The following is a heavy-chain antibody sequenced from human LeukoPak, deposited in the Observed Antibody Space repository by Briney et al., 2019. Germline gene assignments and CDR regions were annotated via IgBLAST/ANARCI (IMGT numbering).Heavy chain of an antibody. V-gene: IGHV4-38-2*01. Sequence: KPSEALSLICSVSGYSISIGSYWGWIRQPPGKGLEWIGNVYHSGNTYYNPSLKSRVIISIDTSKNQFSLKLSSVTAADTAVYYCARRKAYDILTGYPPSYFDYWGQGALVTVSS. CDR1: GYSISIGSY. CDR2: VYHSGNT. CDR3: ARRKAYDILTGYPPSYFDY. D-gene: IGHD3-9*01. J-gene: IGHJ4*02.